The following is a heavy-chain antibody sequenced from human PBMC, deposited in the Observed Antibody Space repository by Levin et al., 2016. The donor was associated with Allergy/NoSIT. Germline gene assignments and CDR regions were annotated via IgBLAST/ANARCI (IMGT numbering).Heavy chain of an antibody. D-gene: IGHD2/OR15-2a*01. CDR2: IYPGDSDT. V-gene: IGHV5-51*01. Sequence: VRQMPGKGLQWIGMIYPGDSDTRYSPSFLGQVTISADKAISTAYLQWSSLKASDTAMYYCARFRLPGTTHDGFDIWGQGTMVTVSS. CDR3: ARFRLPGTTHDGFDI. J-gene: IGHJ3*02.